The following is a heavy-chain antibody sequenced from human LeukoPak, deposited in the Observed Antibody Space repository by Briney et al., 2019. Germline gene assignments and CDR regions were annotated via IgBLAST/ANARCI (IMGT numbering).Heavy chain of an antibody. J-gene: IGHJ3*01. CDR3: ARDPNGDHIGAFEF. Sequence: SETLSLTCTVSGGSISGYYWSWIRQSPGKGLEWIGYIFYSGTTNYNPSFKSRVTISIDSPKNQFSLKLTSVTAADTAVYYCARDPNGDHIGAFEFWGQGTMVTVSS. CDR1: GGSISGYY. V-gene: IGHV4-59*01. D-gene: IGHD4-17*01. CDR2: IFYSGTT.